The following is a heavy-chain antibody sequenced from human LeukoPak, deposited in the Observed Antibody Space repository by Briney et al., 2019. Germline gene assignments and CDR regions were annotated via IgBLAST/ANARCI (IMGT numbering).Heavy chain of an antibody. J-gene: IGHJ4*02. CDR1: GGSISSSSYY. D-gene: IGHD3-16*01. V-gene: IGHV4-39*02. CDR2: IYYSGST. CDR3: ARDELGAFDY. Sequence: PSETLSLTCTVSGGSISSSSYYSGWIRPLPGKGLEWIGSIYYSGSTYYNPSLKSRVTISVDTSKNQFSLKLSSVTAADTAVYYCARDELGAFDYWGQGTLVTVSS.